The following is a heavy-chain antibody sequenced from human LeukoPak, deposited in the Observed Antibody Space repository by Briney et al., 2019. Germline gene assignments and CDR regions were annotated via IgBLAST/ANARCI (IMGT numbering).Heavy chain of an antibody. CDR1: GFTFSNYN. CDR2: ISNSGDYI. Sequence: GGSLRLSCAASGFTFSNYNMNWVRQAPGKGLEWVSSISNSGDYIYYADSLKGRFTISRDNAKNSLYLQMNSLRAEDTAVYYCAREEEYGGNSYWGQGTLVTVSS. D-gene: IGHD4-23*01. CDR3: AREEEYGGNSY. J-gene: IGHJ4*02. V-gene: IGHV3-21*01.